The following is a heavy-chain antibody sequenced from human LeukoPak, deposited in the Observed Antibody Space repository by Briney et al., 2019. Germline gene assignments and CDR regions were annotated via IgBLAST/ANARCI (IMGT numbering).Heavy chain of an antibody. J-gene: IGHJ5*02. D-gene: IGHD1-1*01. CDR3: ARTTGALPFDL. Sequence: PGGSLRLSCVASGFTFRSYWMSWVRQAPGKGLEWVANIKQDGSEKYYVDSVKGRFTISRDNAENSVYLEMNSLRAEDTAVYHCARTTGALPFDLWGQGTLVTVSP. CDR2: IKQDGSEK. CDR1: GFTFRSYW. V-gene: IGHV3-7*01.